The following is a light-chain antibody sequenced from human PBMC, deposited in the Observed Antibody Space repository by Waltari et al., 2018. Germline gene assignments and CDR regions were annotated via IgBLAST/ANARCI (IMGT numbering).Light chain of an antibody. J-gene: IGKJ1*01. V-gene: IGKV4-1*01. CDR3: QQYYSTPWT. Sequence: DIVMTQSPDSLAVSLGERATINCKSSQSVLYSSDNKNFLAWYQQKPGQPPKLLIYWASTRESGVPDRFSGSGSGTDFTRTISSLQAEDVAVYYCQQYYSTPWTFAQGTKVEIK. CDR1: QSVLYSSDNKNF. CDR2: WAS.